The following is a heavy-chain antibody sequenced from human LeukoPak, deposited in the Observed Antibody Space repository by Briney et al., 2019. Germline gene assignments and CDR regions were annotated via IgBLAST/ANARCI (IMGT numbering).Heavy chain of an antibody. D-gene: IGHD2-2*01. CDR3: ASAADGDIVVVPAENWFDP. Sequence: PSETLSLTCTVSGGSISSSSYYRGWIRQPPGKGLEWIGSIYYSGSTYYNPSPKSRVTISVDTSKNQFSLKLSSVTAADTAVYYCASAADGDIVVVPAENWFDPWGQGTLVTVSS. CDR2: IYYSGST. V-gene: IGHV4-39*01. J-gene: IGHJ5*02. CDR1: GGSISSSSYY.